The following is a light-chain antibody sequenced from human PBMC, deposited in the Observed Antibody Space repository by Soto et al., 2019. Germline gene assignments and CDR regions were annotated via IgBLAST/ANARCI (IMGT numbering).Light chain of an antibody. J-gene: IGLJ1*01. CDR3: GSYTGSIYV. CDR2: EVS. V-gene: IGLV2-14*01. Sequence: QSALTQPASVSGSHGQSITISCSGTSSDVGGYKFVSWYQQHPGKSPKLMIYEVSNRPSGVSSRFSGSKSGNTASLTISGLQAEDEADYYCGSYTGSIYVFGPGTKVTVL. CDR1: SSDVGGYKF.